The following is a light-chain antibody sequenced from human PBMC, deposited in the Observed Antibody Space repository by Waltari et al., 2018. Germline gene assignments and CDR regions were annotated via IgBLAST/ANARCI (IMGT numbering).Light chain of an antibody. V-gene: IGLV2-23*02. CDR2: EVT. J-gene: IGLJ2*01. Sequence: QSALTQPASVSGSPGQSITISCPGTRSDVGNYDLVSWYQHHPGKVPKLMIYEVTNRPAGVSIRFSGSKSGNTASLTISGLQAEDEADYYCSSYAGNSVLFGGGTKLTVL. CDR1: RSDVGNYDL. CDR3: SSYAGNSVL.